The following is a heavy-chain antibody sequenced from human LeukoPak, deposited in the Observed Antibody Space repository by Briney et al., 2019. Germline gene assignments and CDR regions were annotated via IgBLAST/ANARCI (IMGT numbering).Heavy chain of an antibody. J-gene: IGHJ4*02. CDR2: ISGSGGST. D-gene: IGHD3-16*02. V-gene: IGHV3-23*01. CDR1: GFTFSSYA. Sequence: PGGSLRLSCAASGFTFSSYAMSWVRQAPGKGLEWVSAISGSGGSTYYADSVKGRFTISRDNAKNSLYLQMNSLRAEDTAVYYCARDSGEDDYVWGSYRYNPHFDYWGQGTLVTVSS. CDR3: ARDSGEDDYVWGSYRYNPHFDY.